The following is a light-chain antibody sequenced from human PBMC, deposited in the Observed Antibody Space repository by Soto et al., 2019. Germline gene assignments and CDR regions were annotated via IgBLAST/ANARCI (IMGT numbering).Light chain of an antibody. CDR2: GAS. Sequence: EIVLTQSPGTLSLSPGERATLSCRASQSVSSSYLAWYQQKPGQAPRLLIYGASSRATGIPDRFSGSGSGTGFTLTISSLEPEDFAVYYCQQYGSSPPTFGQGTKVEIK. CDR3: QQYGSSPPT. V-gene: IGKV3-20*01. J-gene: IGKJ1*01. CDR1: QSVSSSY.